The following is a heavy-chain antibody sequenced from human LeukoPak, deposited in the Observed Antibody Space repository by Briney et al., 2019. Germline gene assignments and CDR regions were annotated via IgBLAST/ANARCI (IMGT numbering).Heavy chain of an antibody. V-gene: IGHV3-66*01. J-gene: IGHJ3*02. CDR3: ARRERLGYSYGRGTLDI. CDR1: GFTFSSYS. D-gene: IGHD5-18*01. Sequence: GGSLRLSCAASGFTFSSYSMNWVRQAPGKGLEWVSFIDSTGSTYYADSVKGRFTISRDNSRNTLYLQMNSLRVEDTAVYYCARRERLGYSYGRGTLDIWGQGTMVTVSS. CDR2: IDSTGST.